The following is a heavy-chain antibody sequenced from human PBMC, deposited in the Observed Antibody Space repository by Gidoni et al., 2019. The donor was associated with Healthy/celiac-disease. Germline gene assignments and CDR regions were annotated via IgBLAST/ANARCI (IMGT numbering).Heavy chain of an antibody. D-gene: IGHD1-26*01. CDR1: GSTLTDYS. Sequence: QVRLVQSGAEGRKPGASGKVSGRFSGSTLTDYSMPWVRRAPGKGLEWMGGFDPEDGETIYAQKFQGRVTMTEDTSTDTAYMELSSLRSEDTAVYYCATGSEVGATPSGSRLEYYYYGMDVWGQGTTVTVSS. J-gene: IGHJ6*02. CDR3: ATGSEVGATPSGSRLEYYYYGMDV. V-gene: IGHV1-24*01. CDR2: FDPEDGET.